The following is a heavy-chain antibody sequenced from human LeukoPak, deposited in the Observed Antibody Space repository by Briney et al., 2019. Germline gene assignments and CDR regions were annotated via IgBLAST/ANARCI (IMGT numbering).Heavy chain of an antibody. D-gene: IGHD6-13*01. CDR3: ARDMSIAAAGHNWFDP. CDR1: GGSISSGSYY. CDR2: IYTSGST. Sequence: SETLSLTCTVSGGSISSGSYYWSWIRQPAGKGLEWIGRIYTSGSTNYNPSLKSRVTISVDTSNNQFSLKLSSVTAVDTAVYYCARDMSIAAAGHNWFDPWGQGTLVTVSS. J-gene: IGHJ5*02. V-gene: IGHV4-61*02.